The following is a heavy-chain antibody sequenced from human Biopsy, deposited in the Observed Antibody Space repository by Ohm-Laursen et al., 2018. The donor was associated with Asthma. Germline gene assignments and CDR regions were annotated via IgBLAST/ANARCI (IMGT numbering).Heavy chain of an antibody. J-gene: IGHJ6*02. V-gene: IGHV1-69*01. CDR2: IMTVFGTT. D-gene: IGHD6-19*01. CDR3: ARCQVGYSSGWSLLLKKIYYSGMDV. Sequence: GSSVKVSCKAPGGTFSNFAISCVRQAPGQGLEWLGGIMTVFGTTNYAQKFQGRVTITADESTSTAYMEVTSLRSEDTAIYYCARCQVGYSSGWSLLLKKIYYSGMDVWGQGTAVTVSS. CDR1: GGTFSNFA.